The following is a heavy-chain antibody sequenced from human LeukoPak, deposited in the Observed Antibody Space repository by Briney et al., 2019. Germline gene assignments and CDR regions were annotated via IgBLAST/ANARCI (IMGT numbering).Heavy chain of an antibody. V-gene: IGHV1-18*01. CDR1: GYTFTSYG. J-gene: IGHJ4*02. CDR3: ARTLMVRGVIISHPHYYFDY. CDR2: ISAYNGNT. D-gene: IGHD3-10*01. Sequence: GASVKVPCKASGYTFTSYGISWVRQAPGQGLEWMGWISAYNGNTNYAQKFQGRVTITADESASTAYMELSSLRSEDTAVYYCARTLMVRGVIISHPHYYFDYWGQGTLVTVSS.